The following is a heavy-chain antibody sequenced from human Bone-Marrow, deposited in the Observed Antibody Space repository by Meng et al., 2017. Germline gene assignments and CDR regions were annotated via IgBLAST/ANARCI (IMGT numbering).Heavy chain of an antibody. D-gene: IGHD3-3*01. V-gene: IGHV4-39*07. J-gene: IGHJ6*02. CDR1: GGSISSSSYY. CDR2: IYYSGST. Sequence: SETLSLTCTVSGGSISSSSYYWGWIRQPPGKGLEWIGSIYYSGSTYYNPSLKSRVTISVDTSKNQFSLKLSSVTAADTAVYYCASAAWSNYYYYYGMDVWGQGTTVTVSS. CDR3: ASAAWSNYYYYYGMDV.